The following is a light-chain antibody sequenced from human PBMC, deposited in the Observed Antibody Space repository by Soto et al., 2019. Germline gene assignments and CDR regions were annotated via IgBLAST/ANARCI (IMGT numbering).Light chain of an antibody. CDR2: DAS. CDR1: QSISSW. CDR3: QQYNSYSPA. Sequence: IQMTQSPSTLSAKVGDRVTIPCRASQSISSWLAWYQQRPGKAPKLLIYDASSLQSGVPSRFSGSGSGTEFTLTISSLQPDDFATYYCQQYNSYSPAFGQGTNVDVK. V-gene: IGKV1-5*01. J-gene: IGKJ1*01.